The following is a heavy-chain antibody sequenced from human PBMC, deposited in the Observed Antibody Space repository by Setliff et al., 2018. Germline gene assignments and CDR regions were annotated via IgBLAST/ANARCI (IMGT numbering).Heavy chain of an antibody. V-gene: IGHV4-4*08. CDR3: ARDSPEMVAPPAAHCFDP. D-gene: IGHD2-15*01. Sequence: SETLSLTCTVSGGSISSYYWIWIRQPPGKGLEWIGYIYSSGRTNYNPSLKSRVTLSVDTSNNQFSRKVSSVTAADTAVYYCARDSPEMVAPPAAHCFDPWGQGTLVTVSS. CDR1: GGSISSYY. J-gene: IGHJ5*02. CDR2: IYSSGRT.